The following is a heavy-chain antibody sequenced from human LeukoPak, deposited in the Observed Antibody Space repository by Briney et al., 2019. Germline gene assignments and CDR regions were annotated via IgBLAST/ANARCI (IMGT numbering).Heavy chain of an antibody. D-gene: IGHD6-19*01. CDR2: TSDDGRKE. CDR1: GFTFSDYG. J-gene: IGHJ5*02. Sequence: PGGSLRLSCAASGFTFSDYGMHWVRQAPGKGLEWVAVTSDDGRKEIYADSVKGRFTISRDNSKNTLYLEMNSLRGEDTALYYCARAAAETGAFRDNWFDPWGQGTLVTVSS. CDR3: ARAAAETGAFRDNWFDP. V-gene: IGHV3-30*19.